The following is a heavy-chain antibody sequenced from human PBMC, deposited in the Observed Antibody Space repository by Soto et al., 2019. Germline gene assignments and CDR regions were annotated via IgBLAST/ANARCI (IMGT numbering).Heavy chain of an antibody. D-gene: IGHD2-15*01. V-gene: IGHV5-51*01. CDR3: VRSGTSSGRFSDY. Sequence: LGESLKIACKGSGYTFTSYWIGWVREMPGEGLEWMGVIYPSASDIRYSPSFQGKVTISADKSITTAYLQWSSLKAADTAMYYCVRSGTSSGRFSDYWGQGTLVTVSS. CDR1: GYTFTSYW. J-gene: IGHJ4*02. CDR2: IYPSASDI.